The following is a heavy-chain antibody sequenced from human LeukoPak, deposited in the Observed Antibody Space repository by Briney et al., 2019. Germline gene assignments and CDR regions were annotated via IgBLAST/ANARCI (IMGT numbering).Heavy chain of an antibody. V-gene: IGHV3-15*03. Sequence: TGRSLRLSCTASGFIFSDAWMTWVRQAPGQGPEWVGRIKSKGSGGTTDYASSVKGRFTISRDDSQNTLYLQMNSLRTDDTAVYYCSKDLPLTRAWALKYWGQGALVTVSS. CDR2: IKSKGSGGTT. D-gene: IGHD2-2*01. CDR1: GFIFSDAW. J-gene: IGHJ4*02. CDR3: SKDLPLTRAWALKY.